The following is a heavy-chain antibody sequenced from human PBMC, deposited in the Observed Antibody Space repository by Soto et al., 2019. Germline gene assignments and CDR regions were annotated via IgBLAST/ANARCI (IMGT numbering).Heavy chain of an antibody. V-gene: IGHV1-8*01. CDR3: ARATVVGYTGY. J-gene: IGHJ4*02. CDR2: MNPNSGNT. CDR1: GYTFTSYD. D-gene: IGHD3-22*01. Sequence: QVQLVQSGAEVKKPGASVKVSCKASGYTFTSYDINWVRQATGQGLEWMGWMNPNSGNTVYAQKFQGGGNMTRNTSISPAYMELSSLRSVNTSVYFCARATVVGYTGYWGQGTLVTVSS.